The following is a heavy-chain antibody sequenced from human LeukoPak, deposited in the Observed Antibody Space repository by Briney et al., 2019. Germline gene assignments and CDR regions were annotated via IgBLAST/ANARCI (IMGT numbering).Heavy chain of an antibody. V-gene: IGHV3-64D*06. D-gene: IGHD1-14*01. J-gene: IGHJ4*02. CDR3: VKRPDEDGN. CDR2: ISSNGRST. Sequence: PGTSLRLSCAASGISFSSHGMHWVRQAPGKGLEYVSAISSNGRSTYYADSVKGRFTISRDNSKNTMYLQLSSLKPEDMAVYYCVKRPDEDGNWGQGTLVTVSS. CDR1: GISFSSHG.